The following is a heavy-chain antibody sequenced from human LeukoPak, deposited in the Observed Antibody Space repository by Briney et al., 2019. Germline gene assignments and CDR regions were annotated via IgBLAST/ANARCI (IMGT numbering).Heavy chain of an antibody. V-gene: IGHV1-2*02. J-gene: IGHJ4*02. CDR2: INPNSGGT. D-gene: IGHD4-17*01. Sequence: ASVKVSCKASGYSFTGYYMHWVRQAPGQGLEWMGWINPNSGGTDYAQMLQGRVTMTRDTSITTAYMDLRGLRSDDTAVYYCARGYDYGDYVGDFDYWGQGTLVTVSS. CDR3: ARGYDYGDYVGDFDY. CDR1: GYSFTGYY.